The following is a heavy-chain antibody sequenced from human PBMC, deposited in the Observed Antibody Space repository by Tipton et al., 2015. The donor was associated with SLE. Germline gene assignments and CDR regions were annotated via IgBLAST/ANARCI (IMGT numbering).Heavy chain of an antibody. V-gene: IGHV3-13*01. J-gene: IGHJ5*02. CDR2: VGIAGDT. D-gene: IGHD2-21*02. CDR3: AGGGSVTGFGP. Sequence: GSLRLSCAASGLTASTYDIHWVRQATGKGLEWVAAVGIAGDTYFAASVKGRFTISRDRANNSCYLQMNSLGAGDTAVYYCAGGGSVTGFGPWGQGTLVTVSS. CDR1: GLTASTYD.